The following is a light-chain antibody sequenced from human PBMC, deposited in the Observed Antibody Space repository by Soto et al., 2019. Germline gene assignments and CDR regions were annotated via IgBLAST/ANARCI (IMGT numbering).Light chain of an antibody. V-gene: IGKV4-1*01. CDR1: QSVLSSSNNKNF. CDR3: QQYYAAPLT. J-gene: IGKJ4*01. Sequence: DFVMTQSPDSLAVSLGERATINCKSSQSVLSSSNNKNFLAWFQQRPGQPPKLLIYWASTRESGVPDRFSGSGSGTDFTLTISSLQAEDVAVYYSQQYYAAPLTFGGGTKVEIK. CDR2: WAS.